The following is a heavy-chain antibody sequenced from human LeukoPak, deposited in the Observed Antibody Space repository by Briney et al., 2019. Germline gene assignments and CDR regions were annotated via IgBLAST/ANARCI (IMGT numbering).Heavy chain of an antibody. CDR1: GFTFDDYA. CDR3: AKFTGWLQSAHDYFDY. Sequence: GGSLRLSCAASGFTFDDYAMHWVRQAPGKGLEWVSLISGDGGSTYYADSVKGRFTISRDNSRNSLYLQINSMRTEDTPLYYCAKFTGWLQSAHDYFDYWGQGTVVTVSS. CDR2: ISGDGGST. V-gene: IGHV3-43*02. J-gene: IGHJ4*02. D-gene: IGHD5-24*01.